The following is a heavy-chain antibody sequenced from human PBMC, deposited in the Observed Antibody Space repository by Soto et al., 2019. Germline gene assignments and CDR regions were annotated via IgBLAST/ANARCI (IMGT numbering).Heavy chain of an antibody. D-gene: IGHD5-18*01. CDR1: GFTFDDYA. V-gene: IGHV3-9*01. CDR3: AKGYSYGVLEPLGY. J-gene: IGHJ4*02. CDR2: ISWNSGII. Sequence: EVQLVESGGGLVQPGRSLRLSGAASGFTFDDYAMHWVRQAPGKGLEWVSGISWNSGIIDYAASVKGRFTISRDNAKNSLYLQMNSLRAEDTALYYCAKGYSYGVLEPLGYWGQGTLVTVSS.